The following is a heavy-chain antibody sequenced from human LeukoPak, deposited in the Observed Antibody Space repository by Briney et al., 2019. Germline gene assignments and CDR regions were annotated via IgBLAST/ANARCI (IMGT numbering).Heavy chain of an antibody. Sequence: GQARKISRKCSGDRFGSYGIGWVRQMLGKSLEWMGIIYPGDSDTRYSPSFQGQVTISANKSISTAYLQWSSLKASDTAMYYCARLDPFISHWGQGTLVTVSS. CDR2: IYPGDSDT. J-gene: IGHJ4*02. D-gene: IGHD3-10*01. CDR3: ARLDPFISH. CDR1: GDRFGSYG. V-gene: IGHV5-51*01.